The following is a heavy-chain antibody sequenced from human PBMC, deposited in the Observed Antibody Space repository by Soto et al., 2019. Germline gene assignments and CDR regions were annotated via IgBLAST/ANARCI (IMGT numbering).Heavy chain of an antibody. Sequence: PSETLSLTCAFSVGSISSGGYSCSWIRQPPGKGLEWIGYIYHSGSTYYNPSLKSRVTISVDRSKNQFSLKLSSVTAADTAVYYCARRYSGYEYYFDYWGQGTLVTVSS. CDR3: ARRYSGYEYYFDY. V-gene: IGHV4-30-2*01. J-gene: IGHJ4*02. CDR2: IYHSGST. D-gene: IGHD5-12*01. CDR1: VGSISSGGYS.